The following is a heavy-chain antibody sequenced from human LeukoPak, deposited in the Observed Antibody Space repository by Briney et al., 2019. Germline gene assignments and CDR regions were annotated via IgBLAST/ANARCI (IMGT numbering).Heavy chain of an antibody. V-gene: IGHV3-23*01. CDR3: AKKSRGSGSYYGDY. D-gene: IGHD3-10*01. Sequence: GGSLRLSCAASGFTFDDYAMHWVRQAQGKGLEWVSAISGSGGSTYYADSVKGRFTISRDNSKNTLYLQMNSLRAEDTAVYYCAKKSRGSGSYYGDYWGQGILVTVSS. CDR2: ISGSGGST. CDR1: GFTFDDYA. J-gene: IGHJ4*02.